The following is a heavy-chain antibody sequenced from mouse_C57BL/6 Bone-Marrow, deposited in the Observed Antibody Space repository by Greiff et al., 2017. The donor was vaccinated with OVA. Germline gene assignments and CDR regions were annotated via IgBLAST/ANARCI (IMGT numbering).Heavy chain of an antibody. V-gene: IGHV5-4*01. CDR2: ISDGGSYT. Sequence: EVMLVESGGGLVKPGGSLKLSCAASGFTFSSYAMSWVRQTPEKRLEWVATISDGGSYTYYPDNVKGRFTISRDNAKNNLYLQMSHLKSEDTAMDYCARDRRLRWYFDVWGTGTTVTVSS. J-gene: IGHJ1*03. CDR3: ARDRRLRWYFDV. CDR1: GFTFSSYA. D-gene: IGHD2-4*01.